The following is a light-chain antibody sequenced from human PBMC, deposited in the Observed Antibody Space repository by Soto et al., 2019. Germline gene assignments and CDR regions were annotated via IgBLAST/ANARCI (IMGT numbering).Light chain of an antibody. CDR3: QQYINWPRT. Sequence: EIVMTQSPATLSVSPGERATLSCRASQSVSSNLAWYQQKPGQAPRLLIYGASTRATGIPARFSGSGSGTEFTLTISSLQSEDFAVYYCQQYINWPRTFGQGTK. CDR2: GAS. CDR1: QSVSSN. V-gene: IGKV3-15*01. J-gene: IGKJ1*01.